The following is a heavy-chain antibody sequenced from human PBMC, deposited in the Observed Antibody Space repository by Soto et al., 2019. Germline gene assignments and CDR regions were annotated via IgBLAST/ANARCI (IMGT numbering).Heavy chain of an antibody. CDR1: GYSFTAYW. CDR2: IYPGDSDT. Sequence: GESLKISWQGSGYSFTAYWIGWVRQIPGKGVELMGIIYPGDSDTRYSPSFKGQVTISADKSISTAYLQWSSLKASDTAIYYCATGGYCSGTRFYNFFDXWGQGTLVTVSX. D-gene: IGHD2-2*02. CDR3: ATGGYCSGTRFYNFFDX. V-gene: IGHV5-51*01. J-gene: IGHJ4*02.